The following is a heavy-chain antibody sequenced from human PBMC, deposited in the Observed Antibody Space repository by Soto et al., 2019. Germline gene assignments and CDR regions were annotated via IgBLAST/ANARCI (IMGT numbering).Heavy chain of an antibody. CDR2: IKEDGSEK. V-gene: IGHV3-7*05. Sequence: GGSLRLSCAASGFSFSSFWMNWVRQAPGKGLEWVAAIKEDGSEKNYVDSVRGRFTISRDNAKNSLYLQMNSLRADDTAVYYCARDVIWGQGSLVTVSS. J-gene: IGHJ4*02. CDR1: GFSFSSFW. CDR3: ARDVI.